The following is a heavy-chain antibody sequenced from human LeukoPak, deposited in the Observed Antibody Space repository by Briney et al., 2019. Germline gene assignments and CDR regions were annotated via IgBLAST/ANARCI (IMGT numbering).Heavy chain of an antibody. Sequence: VASVKVSCKASGYTFTSYAISWVRQAPGQGLEWMGWISADNGNTDYAQRFQGRVTMTTDTSTSTAYMELRSLRSDDTAVYYCAREDHYGSGSYYNDYYYYMDVWGKGTTVTISS. CDR2: ISADNGNT. V-gene: IGHV1-18*01. CDR1: GYTFTSYA. D-gene: IGHD3-10*01. CDR3: AREDHYGSGSYYNDYYYYMDV. J-gene: IGHJ6*03.